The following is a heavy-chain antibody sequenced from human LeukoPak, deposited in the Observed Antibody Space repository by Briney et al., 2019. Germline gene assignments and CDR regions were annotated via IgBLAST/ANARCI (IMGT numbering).Heavy chain of an antibody. CDR2: IKQDGSEK. J-gene: IGHJ6*03. Sequence: PGGSLRLSCAASGFTFSSYWMSWVRQAPGKGLEWVANIKQDGSEKYYVDSVKGRFTISRDNAKNSLYLQMNSLRAEDTAVYYCAREREAGITIFGVVMSYYYYMDVWGKGTTVTVSS. CDR1: GFTFSSYW. D-gene: IGHD3-3*01. CDR3: AREREAGITIFGVVMSYYYYMDV. V-gene: IGHV3-7*01.